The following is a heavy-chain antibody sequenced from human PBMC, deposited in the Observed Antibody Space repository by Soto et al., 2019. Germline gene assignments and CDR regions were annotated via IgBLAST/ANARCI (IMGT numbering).Heavy chain of an antibody. Sequence: GQRQEPGQGLVKLPETLSPTCVFSVFSFPSTYWNWIRHPPGMGLEWIGSTYFRGSANYNPSLKSRVTISLDTSKNQLSLTLSAVTAADSAVYYCARDLRSRGWFDPWGQGTLVTVTS. CDR2: TYFRGSA. CDR3: ARDLRSRGWFDP. V-gene: IGHV4-59*01. J-gene: IGHJ5*02. CDR1: VFSFPSTY.